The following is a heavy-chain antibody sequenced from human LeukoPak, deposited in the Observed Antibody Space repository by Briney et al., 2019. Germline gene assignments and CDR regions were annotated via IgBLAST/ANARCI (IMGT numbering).Heavy chain of an antibody. CDR1: GFTFDDYA. D-gene: IGHD7-27*01. V-gene: IGHV3-9*01. J-gene: IGHJ6*02. CDR3: AKDTGPNWDNYYGMDV. Sequence: GGSLRLSRAASGFTFDDYAMHWVRQAPGKGLEWVSGISWNSGSIGYADSVKGRFTISRDNAKNSLYLQMNSLRAEDTALYYCAKDTGPNWDNYYGMDVWGQGTTVTVSS. CDR2: ISWNSGSI.